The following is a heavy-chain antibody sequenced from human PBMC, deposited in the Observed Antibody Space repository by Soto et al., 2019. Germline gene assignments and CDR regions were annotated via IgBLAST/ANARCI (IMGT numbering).Heavy chain of an antibody. D-gene: IGHD6-19*01. V-gene: IGHV3-21*01. CDR3: ARDLKVAGTNSYYYYGMDV. CDR1: GFTFSNYN. Sequence: EVQLVESGGGLVKPGGSLSLSCAASGFTFSNYNMNWVRQAPGKGLEWVSSISRSSSNIYYADSVKGRFTISRDNAKNSLYLQMNSLRAEDTAVYYCARDLKVAGTNSYYYYGMDVWGQGTTVTVSS. J-gene: IGHJ6*02. CDR2: ISRSSSNI.